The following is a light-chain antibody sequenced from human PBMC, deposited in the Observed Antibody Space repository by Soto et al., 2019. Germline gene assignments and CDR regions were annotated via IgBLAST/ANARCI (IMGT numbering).Light chain of an antibody. J-gene: IGLJ2*01. V-gene: IGLV1-40*01. CDR2: ANN. Sequence: QSVLTQPPSVSGAPGQRVTISCTGSSSNIGAGYDVHWYQQLPGTARKLLIYANNNRPSGVPDRFSGSRSGTSASLAITGPQAKDEADYYCQSYDASLTGSRVFGGGTQLTVL. CDR3: QSYDASLTGSRV. CDR1: SSNIGAGYD.